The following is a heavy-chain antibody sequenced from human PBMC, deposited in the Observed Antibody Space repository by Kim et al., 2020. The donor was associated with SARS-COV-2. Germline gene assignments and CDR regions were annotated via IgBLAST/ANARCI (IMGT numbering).Heavy chain of an antibody. J-gene: IGHJ4*02. D-gene: IGHD1-26*01. V-gene: IGHV3-7*01. Sequence: YYVDSVTGRFTISRDTAKHSLYLQMNSLRAEDTAVYYCASMGATTGFDYWGQGTLVTVSS. CDR3: ASMGATTGFDY.